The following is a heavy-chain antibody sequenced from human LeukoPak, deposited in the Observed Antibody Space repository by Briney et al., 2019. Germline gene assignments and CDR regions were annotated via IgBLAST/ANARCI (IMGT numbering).Heavy chain of an antibody. D-gene: IGHD4-23*01. Sequence: GGSLRLSCAASGFTFSSYWMNWVRQAPGKGLVWVSRIAGDGSSTTYADSVKGRFSISRDNAKNTLYLQMNSLRVEDTAVYYCARGRPHGNDYWGQGTLVTVSS. CDR3: ARGRPHGNDY. CDR1: GFTFSSYW. V-gene: IGHV3-74*01. CDR2: IAGDGSST. J-gene: IGHJ4*02.